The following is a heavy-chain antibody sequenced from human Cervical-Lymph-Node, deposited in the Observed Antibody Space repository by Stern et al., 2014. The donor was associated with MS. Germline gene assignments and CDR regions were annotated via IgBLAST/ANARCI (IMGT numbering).Heavy chain of an antibody. D-gene: IGHD3-3*01. CDR3: ATDRDDFRSGYSAPTKGYGLDV. Sequence: QVQLQQSGAEVKKPGASVKVSCKVSGYTLTELSMHWVRQAPGKGLEWMGGFDPEDGETIYAQKFQGRVTMTEDTSTDTAYMELSSLRSEDTAVYYCATDRDDFRSGYSAPTKGYGLDVWGQGTTVTGTS. V-gene: IGHV1-24*01. CDR1: GYTLTELS. J-gene: IGHJ6*02. CDR2: FDPEDGET.